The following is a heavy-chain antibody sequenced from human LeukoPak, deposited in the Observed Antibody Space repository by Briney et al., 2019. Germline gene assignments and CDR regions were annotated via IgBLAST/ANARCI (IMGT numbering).Heavy chain of an antibody. CDR2: IYYSGNT. CDR3: ARVLRPMASQYYFDY. J-gene: IGHJ4*02. V-gene: IGHV4-59*01. D-gene: IGHD3-10*01. Sequence: RSSETLSLTCTVSGGSISSYYWSWIRQPPGKGLEWIGYIYYSGNTNYNSSLESRVTISVDTSKNQFSLRLNSVTAADTAVYYCARVLRPMASQYYFDYWGQGTLVTVSS. CDR1: GGSISSYY.